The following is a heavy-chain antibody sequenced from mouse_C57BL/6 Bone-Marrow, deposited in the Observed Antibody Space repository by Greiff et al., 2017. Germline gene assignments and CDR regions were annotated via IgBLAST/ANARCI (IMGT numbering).Heavy chain of an antibody. CDR3: TLLLRPPYAMDY. CDR2: IKLKSDNYAT. CDR1: GFTFSNYW. V-gene: IGHV6-3*01. J-gene: IGHJ4*01. Sequence: EVQVVESGGGLVQPGGSMKLSCVASGFTFSNYWMNWVRQSPEKGLEWVAQIKLKSDNYATHYAESVKGRFTISRDDSKSSVYLQMNNLRAEDTGIYYCTLLLRPPYAMDYWGQGTSVTVSS. D-gene: IGHD1-1*01.